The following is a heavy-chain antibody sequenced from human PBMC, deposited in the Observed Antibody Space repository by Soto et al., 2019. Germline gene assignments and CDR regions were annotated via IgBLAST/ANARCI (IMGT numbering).Heavy chain of an antibody. D-gene: IGHD1-26*01. J-gene: IGHJ4*02. CDR1: GWSFNAYY. CDR2: IHHSGTT. V-gene: IGHV4-34*01. CDR3: ARWARSSIGGKDFDY. Sequence: SETLSVTCAVYGWSFNAYYWSWIRQPPGKGLEWIGEIHHSGTTNYNPSLKSRVLISVDTSKNHFFLRLTSVTAADTAVYYCARWARSSIGGKDFDYWGQGTLVPVSS.